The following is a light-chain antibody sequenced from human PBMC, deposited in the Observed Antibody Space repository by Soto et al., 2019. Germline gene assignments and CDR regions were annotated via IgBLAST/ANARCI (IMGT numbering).Light chain of an antibody. CDR2: TGS. Sequence: DIQMTQSPSSVSASVGDRVTITCRASQAIDSWLAWYQQKPGEAPKLLIFTGSLVHSGVPPRFSGSGSGTDFTLTISSLQPEDFATYYCQQTLSFPPTFGQGTKVDIK. CDR3: QQTLSFPPT. CDR1: QAIDSW. V-gene: IGKV1-12*01. J-gene: IGKJ1*01.